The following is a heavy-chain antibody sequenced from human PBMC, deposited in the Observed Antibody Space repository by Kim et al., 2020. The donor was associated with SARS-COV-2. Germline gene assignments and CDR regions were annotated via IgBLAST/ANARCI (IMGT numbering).Heavy chain of an antibody. Sequence: GGSLRLSCAASGFTFSSYGMNWVRQAPGKGLEWVAFINNDGSNKYYVDSVKGRFTISRDNSKNSLYLQMNSLRADDTAVYYCARVEYYSSSFYYGMDDWGQGTTVTVSS. D-gene: IGHD4-4*01. V-gene: IGHV3-30*02. J-gene: IGHJ6*02. CDR1: GFTFSSYG. CDR3: ARVEYYSSSFYYGMDD. CDR2: INNDGSNK.